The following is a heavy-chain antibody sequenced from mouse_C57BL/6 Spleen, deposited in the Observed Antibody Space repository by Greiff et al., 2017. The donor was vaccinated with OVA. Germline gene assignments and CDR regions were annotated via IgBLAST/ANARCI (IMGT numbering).Heavy chain of an antibody. CDR1: GYTFTSYW. J-gene: IGHJ2*01. Sequence: QVQLKQPGAELVKPGASVKLSCKASGYTFTSYWMQWVKQRPGQGLEWIGEIDPSDSYTNYNQKFKGKATLTVDTSSSTSYMQLSSLTSEDSAVYYWARGGLRRYFDYWGQGTTLTVSS. CDR2: IDPSDSYT. CDR3: ARGGLRRYFDY. V-gene: IGHV1-50*01. D-gene: IGHD2-4*01.